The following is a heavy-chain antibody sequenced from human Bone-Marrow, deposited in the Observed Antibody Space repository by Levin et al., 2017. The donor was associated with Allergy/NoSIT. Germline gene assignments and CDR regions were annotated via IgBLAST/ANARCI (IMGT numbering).Heavy chain of an antibody. J-gene: IGHJ6*03. Sequence: SEILSLTCTVSGGSISSGSHSWSWIRQPAGKGLEWMGRIDASGRTNYNPSLKSRLTISVDTSKNQFSLKLSSVNAADTAVYYCARDRRGYYMDVWGKGTTVTVSS. D-gene: IGHD5-12*01. CDR3: ARDRRGYYMDV. CDR2: IDASGRT. V-gene: IGHV4-61*02. CDR1: GGSISSGSHS.